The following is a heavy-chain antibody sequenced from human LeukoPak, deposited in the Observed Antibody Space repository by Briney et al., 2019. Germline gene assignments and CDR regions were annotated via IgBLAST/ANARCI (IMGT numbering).Heavy chain of an antibody. Sequence: SETLSLTCTVSGGSISSYYWSWIRQPPGKGLEWIGYIYYSGSTNYNPSLKSRVTISVDTSKNQFSLKLSSVTAVDTAVYYCARNAAADYWGQGTLVTVSS. J-gene: IGHJ4*02. CDR3: ARNAAADY. V-gene: IGHV4-59*01. CDR1: GGSISSYY. CDR2: IYYSGST. D-gene: IGHD6-13*01.